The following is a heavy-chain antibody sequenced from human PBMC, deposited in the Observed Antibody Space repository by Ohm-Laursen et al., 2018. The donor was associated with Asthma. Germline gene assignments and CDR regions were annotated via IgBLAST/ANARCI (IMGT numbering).Heavy chain of an antibody. V-gene: IGHV4-31*02. J-gene: IGHJ6*02. CDR1: GGSISSGDYY. CDR3: ARDRKYAGTDYYYGMDV. D-gene: IGHD2-8*01. CDR2: IYYSGST. Sequence: SQTLSLTWTVSGGSISSGDYYWSWIRQHPGKGLEWIGYIYYSGSTYYNPSLKSRVTISVDTSKNQFSLKLSSVTAADTAVYYCARDRKYAGTDYYYGMDVWGQGTTVTVSS.